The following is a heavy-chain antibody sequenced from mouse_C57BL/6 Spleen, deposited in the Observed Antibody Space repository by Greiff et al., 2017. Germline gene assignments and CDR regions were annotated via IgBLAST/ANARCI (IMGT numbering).Heavy chain of an antibody. CDR3: ARGDYDVPYYYAMYY. Sequence: QVQLQQPGAELVKPGASVTLSCKASGYTFTSYWMHWVKQRPGRGLEWIGRIDPNSGGTKYNEKFKSKATLTVDKPSSTAYMQLRSLTSEDSAVYYSARGDYDVPYYYAMYYWGQGTSVTVSS. J-gene: IGHJ4*01. CDR2: IDPNSGGT. V-gene: IGHV1-72*01. CDR1: GYTFTSYW. D-gene: IGHD2-4*01.